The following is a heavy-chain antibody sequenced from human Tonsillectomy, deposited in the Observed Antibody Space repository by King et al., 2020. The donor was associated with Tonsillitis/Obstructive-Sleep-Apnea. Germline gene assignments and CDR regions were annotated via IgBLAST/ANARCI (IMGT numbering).Heavy chain of an antibody. V-gene: IGHV4-34*01. J-gene: IGHJ5*02. CDR3: ARTYCSGDNCYSGNWFDP. CDR1: GGSFSGYY. CDR2: INHSGST. D-gene: IGHD2-15*01. Sequence: VQLQQWGAGLLKPSETLSLTCAVYGGSFSGYYWSWIRQPPGKGLEWIGEINHSGSTNYNPSLKSRVTISVDTSKNQFSLKLSSVTAADTAVYYCARTYCSGDNCYSGNWFDPWGQGTLVTVSS.